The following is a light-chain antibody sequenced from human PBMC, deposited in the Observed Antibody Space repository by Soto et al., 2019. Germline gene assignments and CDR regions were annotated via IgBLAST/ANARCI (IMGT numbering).Light chain of an antibody. CDR2: LGS. CDR1: QSLLHSNGYNY. V-gene: IGKV2-28*01. Sequence: DIVMTQSPLSLPVTPGEPASISCRSSQSLLHSNGYNYLDWYLQKPGQSPQLLIYLGSNRASGVPDRFSGSGSGTDFTLKISRVEAEDVGVYYCMQALQTPVFSGGTKVEIK. CDR3: MQALQTPV. J-gene: IGKJ4*01.